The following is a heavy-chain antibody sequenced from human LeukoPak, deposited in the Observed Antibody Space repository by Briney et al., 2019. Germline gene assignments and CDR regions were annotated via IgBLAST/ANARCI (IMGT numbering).Heavy chain of an antibody. Sequence: ASVKVSCKASGGTFSSYAISWVRQAPGQGLEWMGGIIPIFGTANYAQKFQGRVTITADESTSTAYMELSSLRSEDTAVYYCAREGDYDFWSGPRPYDPWGQGTLVTVSS. J-gene: IGHJ5*02. CDR1: GGTFSSYA. CDR3: AREGDYDFWSGPRPYDP. D-gene: IGHD3-3*01. CDR2: IIPIFGTA. V-gene: IGHV1-69*13.